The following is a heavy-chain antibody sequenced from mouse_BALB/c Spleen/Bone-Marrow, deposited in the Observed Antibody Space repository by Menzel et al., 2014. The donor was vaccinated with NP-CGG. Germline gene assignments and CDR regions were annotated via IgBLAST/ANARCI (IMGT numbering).Heavy chain of an antibody. CDR2: IRNKANGYTT. V-gene: IGHV7-3*02. CDR1: GFTFTDYY. Sequence: EVMLVESGGGLVQPGGSLRLSCATSGFTFTDYYMSWVRQPPGKALEWLGFIRNKANGYTTGYSASVKGRFTISRDNSQSILYLQMNTLRAEDSATYYCARDDAMDYWGQGTSVTVSS. J-gene: IGHJ4*01. CDR3: ARDDAMDY.